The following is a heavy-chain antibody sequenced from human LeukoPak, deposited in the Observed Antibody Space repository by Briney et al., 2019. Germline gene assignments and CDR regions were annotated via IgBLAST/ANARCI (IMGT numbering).Heavy chain of an antibody. D-gene: IGHD1-26*01. J-gene: IGHJ4*02. Sequence: SETLSLTCTVSGASVGSAGYYWSWIRQPPGGGLEWIGYIYYISNTNYNPSLKSRVTMSVDPSKNQFSLKLNSVTAADTAVFYCARTQSQSGSYRYYFGYWGQGTLVTVSS. CDR2: IYYISNT. CDR3: ARTQSQSGSYRYYFGY. V-gene: IGHV4-61*08. CDR1: GASVGSAGYY.